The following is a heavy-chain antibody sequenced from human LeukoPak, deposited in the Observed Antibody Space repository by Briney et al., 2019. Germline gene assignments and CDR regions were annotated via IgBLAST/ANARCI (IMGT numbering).Heavy chain of an antibody. D-gene: IGHD3-22*01. CDR3: ARSSALDY. J-gene: IGHJ4*02. CDR2: ISSSGHGT. V-gene: IGHV3-64*01. CDR1: GFTFSNYS. Sequence: GGSLRLSCAASGFTFSNYSMHWVRQAPGKGLEYVSAISSSGHGTYYGNSVKGRFTISRDNSKNTLYLQMGSLRAEDMAVYYCARSSALDYWGQGTLVTVSS.